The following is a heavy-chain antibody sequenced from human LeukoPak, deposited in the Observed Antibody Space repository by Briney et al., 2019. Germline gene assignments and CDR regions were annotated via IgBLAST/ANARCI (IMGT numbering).Heavy chain of an antibody. D-gene: IGHD2-2*01. V-gene: IGHV4-34*01. CDR3: ARADIVVVPAALISGDYYYYYGMDV. CDR2: INHSGST. J-gene: IGHJ6*02. Sequence: YWIGWVRQPPGKGLEWIGEINHSGSTNYNPSLKSRVTISVDTSKNQFSLKLSSVTAADTAVYYCARADIVVVPAALISGDYYYYYGMDVWGQGTTVTVSS. CDR1: Y.